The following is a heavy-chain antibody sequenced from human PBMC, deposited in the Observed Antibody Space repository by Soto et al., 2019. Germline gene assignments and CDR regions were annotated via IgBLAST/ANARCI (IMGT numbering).Heavy chain of an antibody. CDR3: AKAPFDIAARPSPIDY. CDR2: ISAGGTA. J-gene: IGHJ4*02. Sequence: GGSLRLSCTASGFPFVSCAMNWVRQAPGKRLEWVSAISAGGTAFYADSVKGRFTISRDNSRDTVYLQMNSLSAEDTAVYFCAKAPFDIAARPSPIDYWGQGTLVTVSS. CDR1: GFPFVSCA. V-gene: IGHV3-23*01. D-gene: IGHD2-2*01.